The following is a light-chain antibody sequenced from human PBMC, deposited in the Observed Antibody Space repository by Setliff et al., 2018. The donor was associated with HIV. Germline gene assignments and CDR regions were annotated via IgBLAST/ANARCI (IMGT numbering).Light chain of an antibody. V-gene: IGLV2-23*01. CDR2: QAT. CDR3: CSNTGSNTYV. Sequence: QSVLTQPASVSGSPGQSITISCTGTSNDIGRYNLVSWYQQYPGKAPKLMIYQATKRPSGVSNRFSGSESGNTASLTISGLQAEDEADYYCCSNTGSNTYVFGSGTKVTVL. CDR1: SNDIGRYNL. J-gene: IGLJ1*01.